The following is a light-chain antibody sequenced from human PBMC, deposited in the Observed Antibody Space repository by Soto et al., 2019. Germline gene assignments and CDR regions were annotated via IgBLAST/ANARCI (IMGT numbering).Light chain of an antibody. CDR1: QGISSA. Sequence: AIQLTQSPSSLSASVGDRVTITCRASQGISSALAWYQQKPGKAPKLLIYDASSLESGVPSRFSGSGSGTDFTLTISSLQPEDIATYYCQESYSTSFGQGTKVDI. CDR2: DAS. V-gene: IGKV1-13*02. J-gene: IGKJ1*01. CDR3: QESYSTS.